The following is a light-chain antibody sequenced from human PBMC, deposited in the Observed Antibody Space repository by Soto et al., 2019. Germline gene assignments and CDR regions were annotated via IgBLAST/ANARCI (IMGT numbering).Light chain of an antibody. J-gene: IGKJ1*01. CDR2: GAS. Sequence: EIVMTQSPATLSVSPGERATLSCRASQSISNNLAWYHQRPGQAPRLLIYGASTRATGIPARFSGSGSGTDFTLTISSLQSEGFAVYYCQQYNNWWTFGQGTRVEIK. V-gene: IGKV3-15*01. CDR3: QQYNNWWT. CDR1: QSISNN.